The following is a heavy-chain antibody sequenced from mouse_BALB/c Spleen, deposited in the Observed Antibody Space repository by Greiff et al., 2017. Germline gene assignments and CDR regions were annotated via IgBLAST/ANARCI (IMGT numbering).Heavy chain of an antibody. V-gene: IGHV3-2*02. Sequence: EVKLQQSGPGLVKPSQSLSLTCTVTGYSITSDYAWNWIRQFPGNKLEWMGYISYSGSTSYNPSLKSRISITRDTSKNQFFLQLNSVTTEDTATYYCAREVKTGYYFDYWGQGTTLTVSS. CDR1: GYSITSDYA. CDR3: AREVKTGYYFDY. D-gene: IGHD2-2*01. CDR2: ISYSGST. J-gene: IGHJ2*01.